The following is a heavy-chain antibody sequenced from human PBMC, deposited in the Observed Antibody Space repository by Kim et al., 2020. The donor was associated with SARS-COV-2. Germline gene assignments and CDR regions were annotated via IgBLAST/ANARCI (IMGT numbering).Heavy chain of an antibody. D-gene: IGHD6-19*01. V-gene: IGHV3-7*01. Sequence: GGSLRLSCAASGFTFSYYWMSWVRQAPGKGLEWVANIKQDGSEKYSVDSLKGRFTISRDNAKTSLYLHMNSLTVEDTALYYCARDPMYGSGWYGFDYWGQGTLVSVSS. J-gene: IGHJ4*02. CDR3: ARDPMYGSGWYGFDY. CDR1: GFTFSYYW. CDR2: IKQDGSEK.